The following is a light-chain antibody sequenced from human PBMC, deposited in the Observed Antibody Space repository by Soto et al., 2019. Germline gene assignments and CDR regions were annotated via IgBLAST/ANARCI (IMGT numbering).Light chain of an antibody. V-gene: IGKV1-39*01. CDR3: QQSYSTPYT. Sequence: DLQMTQSPSSLSASVGDRVTITCRASQSISSYLNWYQQKPGIAPKLLIYTASSLQSEVPSRFSGSGSGTDFTLTISSLQPEDFATYYCQQSYSTPYTFGQGTKLEI. CDR2: TAS. CDR1: QSISSY. J-gene: IGKJ2*01.